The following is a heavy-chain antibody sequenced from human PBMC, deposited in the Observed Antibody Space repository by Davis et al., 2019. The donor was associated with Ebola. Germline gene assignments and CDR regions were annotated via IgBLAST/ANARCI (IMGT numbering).Heavy chain of an antibody. CDR2: IYYSGST. V-gene: IGHV4-59*01. Sequence: GSLRLSCTVSGGSISSYYWSWIRQPPGKGLEWIGYIYYSGSTNYNPSLKSRVTISVDTSKNQFSLKLSSVTAADTAVYYCARVGRLWGSSRGMDVWGQGTTVTVSS. CDR3: ARVGRLWGSSRGMDV. D-gene: IGHD6-6*01. CDR1: GGSISSYY. J-gene: IGHJ6*02.